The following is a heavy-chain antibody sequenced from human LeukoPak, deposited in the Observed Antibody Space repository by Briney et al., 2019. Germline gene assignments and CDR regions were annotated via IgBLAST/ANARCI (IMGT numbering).Heavy chain of an antibody. J-gene: IGHJ5*02. CDR3: ATAYDLWSGYDNWFDP. Sequence: GESLKISCKGSGYSFTSYWIGWVRQMPGKGLEWMGIIYPGDSDTRYSPSFQGQVTISADKFISTAYLQWSSLKASDTAMYYCATAYDLWSGYDNWFDPWGQGTLVTVSS. CDR2: IYPGDSDT. CDR1: GYSFTSYW. V-gene: IGHV5-51*01. D-gene: IGHD3-3*01.